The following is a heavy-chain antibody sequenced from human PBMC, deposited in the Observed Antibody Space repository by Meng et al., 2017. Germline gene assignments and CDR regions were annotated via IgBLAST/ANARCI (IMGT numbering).Heavy chain of an antibody. CDR1: GFTFDDYG. CDR3: ARDLLQNDGSFDD. Sequence: GESLKISCAASGFTFDDYGMSWVRQAPGKGLEWVSGINWNGGSTGYADSVKGRFTISRDNAKNSLYLQMNSLRAEDTALYYCARDLLQNDGSFDDWGQGTLVTVSS. CDR2: INWNGGST. V-gene: IGHV3-20*04. D-gene: IGHD1-1*01. J-gene: IGHJ4*02.